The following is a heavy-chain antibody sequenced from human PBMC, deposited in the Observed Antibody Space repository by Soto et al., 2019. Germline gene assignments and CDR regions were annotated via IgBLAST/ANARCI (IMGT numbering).Heavy chain of an antibody. CDR1: GGSISSGGYY. V-gene: IGHV4-31*03. CDR2: IYYSGST. J-gene: IGHJ5*02. Sequence: ASETLSLTCTVSGGSISSGGYYWSWIRQHLGKGLEWIGYIYYSGSTYYNPSLKSRVTISVDTSKNQFSLKLSSVTAADTAVYYCARGGGHGDYRGGCWFDPWGQGTLVTVSS. CDR3: ARGGGHGDYRGGCWFDP. D-gene: IGHD4-17*01.